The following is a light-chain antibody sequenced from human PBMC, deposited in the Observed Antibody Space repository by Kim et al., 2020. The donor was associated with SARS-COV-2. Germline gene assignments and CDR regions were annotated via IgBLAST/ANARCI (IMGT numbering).Light chain of an antibody. Sequence: SPGERATLSCRASPTISSSYLAWYQQKPGQAPRLLIYGASRRATDTPDRFSGSGSGTDFTLTISRLEPEDFAVYYCHQFDKSPLTFGQGTKVDIK. CDR3: HQFDKSPLT. CDR2: GAS. J-gene: IGKJ1*01. V-gene: IGKV3-20*01. CDR1: PTISSSY.